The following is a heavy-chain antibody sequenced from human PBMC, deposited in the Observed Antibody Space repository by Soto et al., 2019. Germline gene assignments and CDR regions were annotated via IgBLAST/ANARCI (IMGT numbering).Heavy chain of an antibody. V-gene: IGHV4-34*01. CDR2: INHSGST. Sequence: QVQLQQWGAGLLKPSETLSLTCAVYGGSFSGYYWSWIRQPPGKGLEWIGEINHSGSTNYNPSLKSRVTISVDTSKNQFSLKLSSVTAADTAVYYCTAILSYYYGSGSYRHEGFDPWGQGTLVTVSS. CDR1: GGSFSGYY. CDR3: TAILSYYYGSGSYRHEGFDP. J-gene: IGHJ5*02. D-gene: IGHD3-10*01.